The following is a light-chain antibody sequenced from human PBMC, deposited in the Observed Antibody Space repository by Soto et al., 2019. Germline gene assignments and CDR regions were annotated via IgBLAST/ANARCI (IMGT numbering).Light chain of an antibody. CDR1: QSVSSSN. V-gene: IGKV3-20*01. J-gene: IGKJ5*01. CDR3: QQYSNWPLIT. CDR2: GAS. Sequence: EIVLTQSPGTLSLSPGEGATLSCRASQSVSSSNLAWYQQKPGQAPRLLIYGASIRATGIPDRFSGSGSGTEFTLTISSLQSEDFAVYHCQQYSNWPLITFGQGTRLEIK.